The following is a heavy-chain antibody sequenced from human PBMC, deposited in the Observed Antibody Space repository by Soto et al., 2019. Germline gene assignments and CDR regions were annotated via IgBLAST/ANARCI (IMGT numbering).Heavy chain of an antibody. CDR1: GYSFSTYG. D-gene: IGHD1-26*01. J-gene: IGHJ4*02. Sequence: QVLLVQSGAEVKKPGASVKVSCKASGYSFSTYGVSWVRQAPGQGLEWMGWLNTGDGNTAYAQKLQGRITLTTDSSTTTAYMELRSLRSDDTAIYYCARGENHGSSSDVFDHRGQGTLVTVSS. V-gene: IGHV1-18*04. CDR2: LNTGDGNT. CDR3: ARGENHGSSSDVFDH.